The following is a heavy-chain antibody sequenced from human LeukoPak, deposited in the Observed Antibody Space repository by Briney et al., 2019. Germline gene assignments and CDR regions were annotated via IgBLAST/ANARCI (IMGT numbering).Heavy chain of an antibody. D-gene: IGHD3-10*01. J-gene: IGHJ5*02. CDR1: GGSISSYY. V-gene: IGHV4-59*01. CDR3: ARVVMVRGNSWFDP. Sequence: PSETLSLTCTVSGGSISSYYWSWIRQPPGKGLEWIGYIYYSGSTNYNPSLKSRVTISVDTSKNQFSLKLSSVTAADTAVYYCARVVMVRGNSWFDPWGQGTLVTVSS. CDR2: IYYSGST.